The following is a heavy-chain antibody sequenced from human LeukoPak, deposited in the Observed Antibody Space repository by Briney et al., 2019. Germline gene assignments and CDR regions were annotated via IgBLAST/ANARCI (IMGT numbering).Heavy chain of an antibody. D-gene: IGHD6-19*01. CDR3: ARARRIAVASTGEYYFDY. J-gene: IGHJ4*02. V-gene: IGHV1-69*04. CDR2: IIPILGIA. CDR1: GGTFSSYA. Sequence: SVKVSCKASGGTFSSYAISWVRQATGQGLEWMGRIIPILGIANYAQKFQGRVTITADKSTSTAYMELSSLRSEDTAVYYCARARRIAVASTGEYYFDYWGQGTLVTVSS.